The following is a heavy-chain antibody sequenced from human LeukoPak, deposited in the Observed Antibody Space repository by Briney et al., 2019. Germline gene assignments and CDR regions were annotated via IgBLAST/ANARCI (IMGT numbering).Heavy chain of an antibody. CDR3: AREGQWLLQGYFDY. J-gene: IGHJ4*02. D-gene: IGHD6-19*01. Sequence: KPSGTLSLTCAVSGGSISGSSYYWGWIRQPPGKGLEWVGSIYSTGSTYYNPSLKSRVTISVDTSKNQFSLKLSSVTAADTAVYYCAREGQWLLQGYFDYWGQGALVTASS. V-gene: IGHV4-39*02. CDR2: IYSTGST. CDR1: GGSISGSSYY.